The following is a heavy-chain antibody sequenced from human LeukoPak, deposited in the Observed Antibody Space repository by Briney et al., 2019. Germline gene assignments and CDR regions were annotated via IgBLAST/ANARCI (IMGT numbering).Heavy chain of an antibody. J-gene: IGHJ4*02. Sequence: PGGSLRLSCAASGFTFSSYGMHWVRQAPGKGLEWVAFIRYDGSNKYFADSVKGRFTISRDNSKNTLYLQMYSLRAEDTAVYYCARGQYTVSGYYYALRYYFDYWGQGTLVTVSS. V-gene: IGHV3-30*02. CDR1: GFTFSSYG. CDR3: ARGQYTVSGYYYALRYYFDY. CDR2: IRYDGSNK. D-gene: IGHD3-22*01.